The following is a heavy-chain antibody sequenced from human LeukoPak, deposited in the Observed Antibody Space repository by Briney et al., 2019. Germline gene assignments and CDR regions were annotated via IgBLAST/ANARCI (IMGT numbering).Heavy chain of an antibody. J-gene: IGHJ4*02. D-gene: IGHD3-9*01. CDR1: GFTFSSYW. Sequence: GGSLRLSCAASGFTFSSYWMSWVRQAPGKGLEWVANIKQDGSEKYYVDSVKGRFTISRDNAKNSLYLQMNSLRAEDTAVYYCAREGSYYDILTGYYNPLYWGQGTLVTVSS. CDR2: IKQDGSEK. CDR3: AREGSYYDILTGYYNPLY. V-gene: IGHV3-7*03.